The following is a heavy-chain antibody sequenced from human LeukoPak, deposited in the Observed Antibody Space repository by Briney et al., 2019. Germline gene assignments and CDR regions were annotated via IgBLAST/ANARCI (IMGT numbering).Heavy chain of an antibody. Sequence: SETPSLTCAVYGGSFSGYYWNWLRQPPGKGLEWIGGINHSGSTNYNPSLKSRVTISVDTSKNQFSLKVNSVTAADTAVYYCARGPRGAAGWFDSWGQETLVTVSS. D-gene: IGHD6-13*01. CDR1: GGSFSGYY. CDR3: ARGPRGAAGWFDS. V-gene: IGHV4-34*01. CDR2: INHSGST. J-gene: IGHJ5*01.